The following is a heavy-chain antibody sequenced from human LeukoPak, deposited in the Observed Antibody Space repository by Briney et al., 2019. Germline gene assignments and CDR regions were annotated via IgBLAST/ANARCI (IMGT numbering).Heavy chain of an antibody. D-gene: IGHD6-6*01. CDR3: ARGPFYSSSPYYFDY. V-gene: IGHV3-7*01. Sequence: GGSLRLSCAASGFTFSSYWMSWVRQAPGKGLEWVANIKQDGSEKYYVDSVKGRFTISRDNAKNSLYLQMNSLRAEDTAVYYCARGPFYSSSPYYFDYWGQGTLVTVSS. CDR1: GFTFSSYW. J-gene: IGHJ4*02. CDR2: IKQDGSEK.